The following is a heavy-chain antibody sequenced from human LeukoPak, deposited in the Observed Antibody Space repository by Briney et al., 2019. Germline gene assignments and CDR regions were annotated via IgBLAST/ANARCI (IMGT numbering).Heavy chain of an antibody. D-gene: IGHD3-22*01. CDR2: ISSSSSTI. J-gene: IGHJ5*02. CDR1: GFTFSSYS. CDR3: ARDPRGRYYDSSGYYVNWFDP. V-gene: IGHV3-48*04. Sequence: GGSLRLSCAASGFTFSSYSMNWVRQAPGKGLEWVSYISSSSSTIYYADSVKGRFTISRDNAKNSLYLQMNSLRAEDTAVYYCARDPRGRYYDSSGYYVNWFDPWGQGTLVTVSS.